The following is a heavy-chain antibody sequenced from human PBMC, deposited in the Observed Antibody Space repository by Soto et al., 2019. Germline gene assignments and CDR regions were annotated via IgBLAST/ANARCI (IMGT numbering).Heavy chain of an antibody. V-gene: IGHV3-30-3*01. CDR1: GFTFSSYA. CDR2: ISYDGSNK. D-gene: IGHD3-10*01. CDR3: ARDYFPVLLWFGVSFDY. Sequence: QVQLVESGGGVVQPGRSLRLSCAASGFTFSSYAMHWVRQAPGKGLEWVAVISYDGSNKYYADSVKGRFTISRDNSKNTLYLQMNSLRAEDTAVYYCARDYFPVLLWFGVSFDYWGQGTLVTVSS. J-gene: IGHJ4*02.